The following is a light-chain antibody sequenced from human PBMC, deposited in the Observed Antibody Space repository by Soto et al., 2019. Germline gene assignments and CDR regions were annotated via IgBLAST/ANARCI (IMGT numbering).Light chain of an antibody. Sequence: IRVTQSASTLSASVGDRVTITCRASQGLXSWFVWYERKPGKATKALIYXASILESGVPSRFSGGGSGTEFTITISSLQPDDVATYCWQPYNSYCTFGQGTKLDIK. CDR1: QGLXSW. CDR3: QPYNSYCT. V-gene: IGKV1-5*01. CDR2: XAS. J-gene: IGKJ1*01.